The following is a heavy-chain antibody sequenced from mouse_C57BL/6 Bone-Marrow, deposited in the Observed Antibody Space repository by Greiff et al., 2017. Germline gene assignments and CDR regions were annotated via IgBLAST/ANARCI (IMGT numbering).Heavy chain of an antibody. V-gene: IGHV1-43*01. Sequence: EVQLQQSGPELVKPGASVKISCKASGYSFTGYYMHWVKQSSEKSLEWIGEINPSTGGTSYNQKFKGKATLTVDKSSSTAYMQLKSLTSEDSAVYYCARDSSGYVPDYWGQGTTLTVSS. CDR1: GYSFTGYY. CDR2: INPSTGGT. D-gene: IGHD3-2*02. CDR3: ARDSSGYVPDY. J-gene: IGHJ2*01.